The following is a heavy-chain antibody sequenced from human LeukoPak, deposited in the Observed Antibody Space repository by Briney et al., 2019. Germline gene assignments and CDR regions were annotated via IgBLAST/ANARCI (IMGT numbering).Heavy chain of an antibody. V-gene: IGHV4-4*07. CDR2: IYTSGSGST. CDR1: GGSISSYC. J-gene: IGHJ4*02. CDR3: ARGLTAMVKWGVDY. D-gene: IGHD5-18*01. Sequence: NASETLSLTCTVSGGSISSYCWSWIRQPAGKGLEWIGLIYTSGSGSTNYNPSLKSRVTMSVDTSKNQFSLKLSSVTAADTAVYYCARGLTAMVKWGVDYWGQGTLVTVSS.